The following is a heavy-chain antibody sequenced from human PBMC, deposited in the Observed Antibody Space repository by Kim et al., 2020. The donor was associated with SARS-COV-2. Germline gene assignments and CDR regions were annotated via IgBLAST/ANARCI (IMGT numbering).Heavy chain of an antibody. J-gene: IGHJ6*02. D-gene: IGHD3-22*01. Sequence: SEILSLTCTVSGGSISSYYWSWIRQPPGKGLEWIGYIYYSGSTNYNPSLKSRVTISVDTSKNQFSLKLSSVTAADTAVYYCARLDYYDSSGYYPNWDYYYYGMDVWGQGTTVTVSS. CDR2: IYYSGST. CDR3: ARLDYYDSSGYYPNWDYYYYGMDV. CDR1: GGSISSYY. V-gene: IGHV4-59*08.